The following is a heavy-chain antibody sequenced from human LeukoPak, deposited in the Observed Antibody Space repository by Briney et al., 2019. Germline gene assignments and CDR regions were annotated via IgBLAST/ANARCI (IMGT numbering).Heavy chain of an antibody. V-gene: IGHV4-4*07. J-gene: IGHJ1*01. CDR3: ARDKLELLGGAEYFQH. CDR1: GGSLSSYY. Sequence: PLEALSLTRTVPGGSLSSYYWRWIRQPAGKGLGWSWRIYTSGSTNYIPCLQGRVTMSVDTSKTQFSLKLRSVTAADTAVYYFARDKLELLGGAEYFQHWGQGTLVTVSS. D-gene: IGHD1-26*01. CDR2: IYTSGST.